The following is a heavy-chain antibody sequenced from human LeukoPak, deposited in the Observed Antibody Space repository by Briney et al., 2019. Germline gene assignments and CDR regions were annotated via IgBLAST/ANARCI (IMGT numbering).Heavy chain of an antibody. CDR3: ARAGFTFSDYFGSFFDY. V-gene: IGHV3-64*01. CDR1: GFTFSSYA. Sequence: PGGSLRLSCAASGFTFSSYAMHWVRQAPGKGLEYVSAISSNGGSTYYANSVKGRFTISRDNSKNTLYLQMGSLRAEDMAVYYCARAGFTFSDYFGSFFDYWGQGTLVTVSS. CDR2: ISSNGGST. D-gene: IGHD3-10*01. J-gene: IGHJ4*02.